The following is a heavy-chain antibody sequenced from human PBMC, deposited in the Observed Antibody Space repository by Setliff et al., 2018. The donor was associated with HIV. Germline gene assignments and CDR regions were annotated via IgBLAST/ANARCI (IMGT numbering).Heavy chain of an antibody. J-gene: IGHJ4*02. CDR2: IYPGDSDT. V-gene: IGHV5-51*01. Sequence: GESLKISCKGSGYYFTSYWIGWVRQMPGKGPEWMGIIYPGDSDTRISPSFQGQVTISADKSINTAYLQWSSLKASDTAMYYCARHVLVTRDVRYFDYWGQGTLVTVSS. D-gene: IGHD2-21*02. CDR3: ARHVLVTRDVRYFDY. CDR1: GYYFTSYW.